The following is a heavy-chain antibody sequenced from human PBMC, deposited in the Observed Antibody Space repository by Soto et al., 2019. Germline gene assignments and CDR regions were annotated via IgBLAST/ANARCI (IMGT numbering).Heavy chain of an antibody. D-gene: IGHD6-6*01. CDR1: GFTFSNYA. V-gene: IGHV3-23*01. J-gene: IGHJ4*02. CDR2: VNNGGGGT. CDR3: AKERLVRGIDY. Sequence: EVLLLDSGGGLVQPGGSLRLSCAASGFTFSNYAMTWVRQAPGKGPEWISTVNNGGGGTYYADSVKGRFTLSRDNSKNTLYLQVSSLRAEDTAVYYCAKERLVRGIDYWGQGILVTVSS.